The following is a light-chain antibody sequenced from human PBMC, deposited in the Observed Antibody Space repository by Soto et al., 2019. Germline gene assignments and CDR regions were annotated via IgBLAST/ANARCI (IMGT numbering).Light chain of an antibody. CDR3: ISYTSSTVV. J-gene: IGLJ2*01. CDR1: SSDVGDYNY. V-gene: IGLV2-14*01. CDR2: EVS. Sequence: QSALTQPASVSGSPGQSITISCTGTSSDVGDYNYVSWYQQHPGKAPKLLIYEVSNRPSGVSSRFSGSNSGNTASLTISGLQAEDEADYYCISYTSSTVVFGGGTKVTVL.